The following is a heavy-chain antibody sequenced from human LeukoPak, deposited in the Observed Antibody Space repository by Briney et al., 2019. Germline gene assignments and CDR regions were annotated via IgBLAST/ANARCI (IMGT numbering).Heavy chain of an antibody. CDR3: ARPTYSGSDCYSDFDY. J-gene: IGHJ4*02. CDR2: IKPNSGDT. CDR1: GYTFAAYF. Sequence: ASVKVSCKTSGYTFAAYFMHWVRQAPGQGLEWMGYIKPNSGDTNYAQKFRGRVTMTWDTSISTAHIELSGLTSDDRASYYGARPTYSGSDCYSDFDYWGQGTLVTVSS. D-gene: IGHD2-21*02. V-gene: IGHV1-2*02.